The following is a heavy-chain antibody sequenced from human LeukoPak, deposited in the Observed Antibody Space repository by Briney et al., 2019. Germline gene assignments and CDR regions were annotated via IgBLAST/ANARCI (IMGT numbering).Heavy chain of an antibody. J-gene: IGHJ5*02. CDR1: GYTFTSYG. CDR3: ARDLYCGSTSCYWYWFDP. D-gene: IGHD2-2*01. Sequence: GASVKVSCKASGYTFTSYGISWVRQAPGQGLEWMGWISAYNGNTNYAQKLQGRVTMTTDTSTSTAYMELRSLRSDDTAVYYCARDLYCGSTSCYWYWFDPWGQGTLVTVSS. V-gene: IGHV1-18*01. CDR2: ISAYNGNT.